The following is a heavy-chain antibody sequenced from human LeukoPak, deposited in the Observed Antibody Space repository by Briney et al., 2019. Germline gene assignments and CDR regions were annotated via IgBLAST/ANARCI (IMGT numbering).Heavy chain of an antibody. CDR3: ARLVVTNDAFDI. CDR2: IYYSGST. Sequence: SETLSLTCTVSGGSISSSSYYWGWTRQPPGKGLEWIGSIYYSGSTYYNPSLKSRVTISVDTSKNQFSLKLSSVTAADTAVYYCARLVVTNDAFDIWGQGTMVTVSS. CDR1: GGSISSSSYY. D-gene: IGHD4-23*01. J-gene: IGHJ3*02. V-gene: IGHV4-39*01.